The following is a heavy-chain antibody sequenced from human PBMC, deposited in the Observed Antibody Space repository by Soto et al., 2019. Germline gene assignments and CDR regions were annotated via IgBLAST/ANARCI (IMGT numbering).Heavy chain of an antibody. CDR1: GYSFTSYW. CDR2: IYPGDSDT. J-gene: IGHJ6*02. D-gene: IGHD2-21*02. CDR3: AREKRGYCGGDCYFLYYYYGMDV. V-gene: IGHV5-51*01. Sequence: GESLKISCXGSGYSFTSYWIGWVRQMPGKGLEWMGIIYPGDSDTRYSPSFQGQVTISADKSISTAYLQWSSLRAEDTAVYYCAREKRGYCGGDCYFLYYYYGMDVWGQGTTVTVSS.